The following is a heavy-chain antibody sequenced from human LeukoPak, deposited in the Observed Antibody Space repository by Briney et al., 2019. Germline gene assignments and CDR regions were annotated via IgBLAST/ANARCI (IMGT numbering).Heavy chain of an antibody. CDR2: INKDGSST. CDR3: ARPLYGDFAKYFQR. CDR1: GFTFNVYE. D-gene: IGHD4-17*01. Sequence: TGGSLRLSCTASGFTFNVYEMNWVRQAPGKGLVWVSHINKDGSSTSYADSVKGRFTISRDNAKNTLYLQMSSLRAEDTALYYCARPLYGDFAKYFQRWGQGTLVTVSS. J-gene: IGHJ1*01. V-gene: IGHV3-74*01.